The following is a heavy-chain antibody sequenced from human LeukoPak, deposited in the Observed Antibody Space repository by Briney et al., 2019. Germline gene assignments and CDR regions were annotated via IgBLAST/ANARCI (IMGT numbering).Heavy chain of an antibody. CDR1: GFTFSSYW. CDR3: ASRRMYSSSWPDY. CDR2: IKQDGSEK. Sequence: GGSLRLSCAASGFTFSSYWMSWVRQAPGKGLEWVANIKQDGSEKYYVDSVKGRFTISRDNARNSLYLQMNSLRAEDTAVYYCASRRMYSSSWPDYWGQGTLVTVSS. J-gene: IGHJ4*02. V-gene: IGHV3-7*01. D-gene: IGHD6-13*01.